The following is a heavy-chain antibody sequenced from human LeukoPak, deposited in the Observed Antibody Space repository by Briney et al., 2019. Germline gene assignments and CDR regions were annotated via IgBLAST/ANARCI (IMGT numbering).Heavy chain of an antibody. CDR2: ISSSSSYI. J-gene: IGHJ3*02. Sequence: PGGSLRLSCAASGFTFSTYNMNWVRQAPGKGLEWVSSISSSSSYIYYADSVKGRFTISRDNAKNSLYLQMNSLRAEDTAVYYCARERHLYDYGDYVGAFDIWGQGTMVTVSS. CDR1: GFTFSTYN. V-gene: IGHV3-21*01. CDR3: ARERHLYDYGDYVGAFDI. D-gene: IGHD4-17*01.